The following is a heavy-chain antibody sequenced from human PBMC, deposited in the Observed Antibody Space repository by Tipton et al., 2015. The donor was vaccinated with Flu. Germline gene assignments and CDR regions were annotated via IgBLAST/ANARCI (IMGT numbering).Heavy chain of an antibody. J-gene: IGHJ5*02. CDR1: GGSFSGYY. D-gene: IGHD6-13*01. CDR3: AGGGGIAAAGTIGGRFDP. V-gene: IGHV4-34*01. Sequence: TLSLTCAVYGGSFSGYYWSWIRQPPGKGLEWIGEINHSGSTNYNPSLKSRVTISVDTSKNQFSLKLSSVTAADTAVYYCAGGGGIAAAGTIGGRFDPWGQGTLVTVSS. CDR2: INHSGST.